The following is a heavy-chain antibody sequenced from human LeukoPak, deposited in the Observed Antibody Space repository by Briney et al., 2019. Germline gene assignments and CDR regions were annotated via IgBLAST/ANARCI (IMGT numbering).Heavy chain of an antibody. CDR2: IGTAGDT. Sequence: GGSLRLSCAASGFTFSSYDMHWVRQATGKGLEWVSAIGTAGDTYYPGSVKGRFTISRENVKNSLYLQMNSLRAGDTAVYYCARVSRGIQLYDYWGQGTLVTVSS. CDR3: ARVSRGIQLYDY. J-gene: IGHJ4*02. V-gene: IGHV3-13*01. CDR1: GFTFSSYD. D-gene: IGHD5-18*01.